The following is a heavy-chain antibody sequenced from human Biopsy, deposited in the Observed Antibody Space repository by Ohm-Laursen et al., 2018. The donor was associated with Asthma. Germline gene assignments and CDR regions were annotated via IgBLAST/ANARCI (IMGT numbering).Heavy chain of an antibody. CDR3: ARITSANYYYGMDV. V-gene: IGHV4-30-2*01. D-gene: IGHD1-20*01. CDR1: GGSISSGGFS. CDR2: MFHRGTN. J-gene: IGHJ6*02. Sequence: TLSLTWAVSGGSISSGGFSWTWIRQPHGKGLEWLGYMFHRGTNHSNPSLTSRVTISLDRTKNQFSLKLTSVTAADTAVYYCARITSANYYYGMDVWGQGTTVTVSS.